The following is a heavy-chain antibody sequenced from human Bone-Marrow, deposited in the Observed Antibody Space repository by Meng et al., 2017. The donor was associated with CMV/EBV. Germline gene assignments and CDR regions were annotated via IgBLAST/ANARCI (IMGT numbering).Heavy chain of an antibody. CDR3: ARDGGMVRGVRSYYYYYGMDV. Sequence: SETLSLTCTVPSDSITSPYNFWVWIRQPLGKGLEWIGSIHYTGSTDYNPSLKSRVTISVDTSTNQFSLKLSSVTAADTAVYYCARDGGMVRGVRSYYYYYGMDVWGQGTTVTVSS. CDR2: IHYTGST. V-gene: IGHV4-39*07. D-gene: IGHD3-10*01. J-gene: IGHJ6*02. CDR1: SDSITSPYNF.